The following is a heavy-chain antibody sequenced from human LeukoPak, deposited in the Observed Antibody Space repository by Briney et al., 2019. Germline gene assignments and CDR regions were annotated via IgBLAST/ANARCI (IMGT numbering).Heavy chain of an antibody. Sequence: GRSLRLSCAASGFTFSSYGMHWVRQAPGKGLEWVANIKQDGSEKYYVDSVKGRFTISRDNAKNSLYLQMNSLRAEDTAVYYCARSGSSWYDAFDIWGQGTMVTVSS. D-gene: IGHD6-13*01. CDR1: GFTFSSYG. CDR3: ARSGSSWYDAFDI. J-gene: IGHJ3*02. CDR2: IKQDGSEK. V-gene: IGHV3-7*03.